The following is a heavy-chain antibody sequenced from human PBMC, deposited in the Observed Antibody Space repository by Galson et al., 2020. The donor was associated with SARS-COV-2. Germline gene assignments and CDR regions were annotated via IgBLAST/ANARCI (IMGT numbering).Heavy chain of an antibody. CDR1: GYIFNTYG. V-gene: IGHV1-18*01. Sequence: ASVKVSCSASGYIFNTYGINWVQQAPGQGLEWMGWINADNGNTNYAQNLQGRVTMTTDTSMSTAYMELGSLRSDETAVYFCARDRHDLLTVRPGGMGGWGQGTVVTVAS. D-gene: IGHD3-9*01. CDR2: INADNGNT. CDR3: ARDRHDLLTVRPGGMGG. J-gene: IGHJ3*01.